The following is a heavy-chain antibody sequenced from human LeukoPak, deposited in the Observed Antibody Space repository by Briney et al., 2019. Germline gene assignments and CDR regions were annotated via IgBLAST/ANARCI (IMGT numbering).Heavy chain of an antibody. D-gene: IGHD2-15*01. V-gene: IGHV7-4-1*02. CDR2: INTNTGNP. CDR1: GYTFTNYA. J-gene: IGHJ4*02. Sequence: ASVKVSCKASGYTFTNYAMNWVRQAPGQGLEWMGWINTNTGNPTYAQGLTGRFVFSLDTSVSTAYLQINSLKAEDTAMYYCARDGCSGGSCYPNHYFDYWGQGTLITVSS. CDR3: ARDGCSGGSCYPNHYFDY.